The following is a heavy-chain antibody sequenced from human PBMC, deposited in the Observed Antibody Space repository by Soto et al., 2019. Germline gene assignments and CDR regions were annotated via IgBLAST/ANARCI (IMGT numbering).Heavy chain of an antibody. V-gene: IGHV3-15*01. CDR1: GFTFSNAW. Sequence: GSLRLSCAASGFTFSNAWMSWVRQAPGKGLEWVGRIKSKTDGGTTDYAAPVKGRFTISRDDSKNTLYLQMNSLRAEDTAVYYCRSSGHDAFDIWGQGTMVTVSS. J-gene: IGHJ3*02. D-gene: IGHD6-25*01. CDR2: IKSKTDGGTT. CDR3: RSSGHDAFDI.